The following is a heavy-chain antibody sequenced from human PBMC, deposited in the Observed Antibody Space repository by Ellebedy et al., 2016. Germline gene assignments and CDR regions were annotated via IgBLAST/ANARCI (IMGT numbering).Heavy chain of an antibody. D-gene: IGHD1-1*01. V-gene: IGHV3-11*01. J-gene: IGHJ4*02. CDR2: IGSSGNSI. CDR1: GFTFSDNY. CDR3: ARVLGGRQLFDY. Sequence: GGSLRLSCAASGFTFSDNYMGWIRQAPGKGLEWVSYIGSSGNSIYYAVPMRGRFTISRDNAKNSLSLQMNGLRAEDTAVYYCARVLGGRQLFDYWGQGALVTVSS.